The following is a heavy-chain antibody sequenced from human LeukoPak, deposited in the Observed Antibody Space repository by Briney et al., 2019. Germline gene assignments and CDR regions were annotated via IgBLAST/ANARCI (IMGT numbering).Heavy chain of an antibody. CDR1: GYSISSGYY. V-gene: IGHV4-38-2*02. D-gene: IGHD2-21*02. Sequence: PSETLSLTCTVSGYSISSGYYWGWIRQPPGKGLEWLGSIYHSGSTYYNPSLKSRVTLSVDTSKNQFSLKLTSVTAADTAVYYCARNLIVVVTAIGNWDYWGQGTLVTVSS. CDR2: IYHSGST. J-gene: IGHJ4*02. CDR3: ARNLIVVVTAIGNWDY.